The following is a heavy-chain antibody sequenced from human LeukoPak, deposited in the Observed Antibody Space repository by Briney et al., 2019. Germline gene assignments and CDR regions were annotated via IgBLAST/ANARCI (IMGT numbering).Heavy chain of an antibody. CDR3: ARAPQYYYGSGHYDAFDI. CDR1: GFTFSSYW. J-gene: IGHJ3*02. CDR2: INSDGSST. D-gene: IGHD3-10*01. Sequence: PGGSLRLSCAASGFTFSSYWMHWVRQAPGKGLVWVSRINSDGSSTSYADSVKGRFTISRDNAKNTLYLQMNSVRAEDTAVYYCARAPQYYYGSGHYDAFDIWGQGTMVTVSS. V-gene: IGHV3-74*01.